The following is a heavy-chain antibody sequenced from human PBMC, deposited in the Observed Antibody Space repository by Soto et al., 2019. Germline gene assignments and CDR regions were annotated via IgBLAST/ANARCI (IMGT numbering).Heavy chain of an antibody. CDR3: AKALGSGYFYYYGMDV. V-gene: IGHV3-23*01. Sequence: EVQLLESGGGLVQPGGSLRLSCAASGFTFSSYAMSWVRQAPGKGLEWVSAISGSGGSTYYADSVKGRFTISRDSPKNTLYLQMNSLRAEDTAVYYCAKALGSGYFYYYGMDVWGQGTTVTVSS. D-gene: IGHD6-19*01. CDR2: ISGSGGST. J-gene: IGHJ6*02. CDR1: GFTFSSYA.